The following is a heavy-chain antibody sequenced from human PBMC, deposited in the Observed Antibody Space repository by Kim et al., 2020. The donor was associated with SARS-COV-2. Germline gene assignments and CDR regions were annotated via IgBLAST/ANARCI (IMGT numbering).Heavy chain of an antibody. CDR3: TTGPQHPHYYYYYGMDV. V-gene: IGHV3-15*01. J-gene: IGHJ6*02. CDR2: IKSKTDGGTT. CDR1: GFTFSNAW. Sequence: GGSLRLSCAASGFTFSNAWMSWVRQAPGKGLEWVGRIKSKTDGGTTDYAAPVKGRFTISRDDSKNTLYLQMNSLKTEDTAVYYCTTGPQHPHYYYYYGMDVWGQGTTVTVSS.